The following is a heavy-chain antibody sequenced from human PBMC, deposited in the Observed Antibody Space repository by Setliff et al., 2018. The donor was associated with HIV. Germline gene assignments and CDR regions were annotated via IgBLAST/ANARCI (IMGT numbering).Heavy chain of an antibody. J-gene: IGHJ3*01. CDR3: ARHAGSRGYVKSALDCFDV. D-gene: IGHD3-22*01. CDR2: IFYSGST. V-gene: IGHV4-39*01. Sequence: PSETLSLTCTVSGGSISSSGYYWGWIRQPPGKGLEWIGSIFYSGSTYYNPSLKSRVTISVDTSKSLFSLKLGSVTAADTAVYYCARHAGSRGYVKSALDCFDVWGQGTMVTVSS. CDR1: GGSISSSGYY.